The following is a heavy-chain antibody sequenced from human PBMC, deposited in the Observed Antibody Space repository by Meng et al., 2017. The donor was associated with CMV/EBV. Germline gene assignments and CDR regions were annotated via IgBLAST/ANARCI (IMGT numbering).Heavy chain of an antibody. CDR2: IKQDGSEK. Sequence: GASLRLSCAASGFTFSSYWMSWVRQAPGKGLEWVANIKQDGSEKYYVDSVKGRFTISRDNAKNSPYLQMNSLRAEDTAVYYCARDGYSSSWHYWGQGTLVTVSS. D-gene: IGHD6-6*01. CDR1: GFTFSSYW. V-gene: IGHV3-7*01. CDR3: ARDGYSSSWHY. J-gene: IGHJ4*02.